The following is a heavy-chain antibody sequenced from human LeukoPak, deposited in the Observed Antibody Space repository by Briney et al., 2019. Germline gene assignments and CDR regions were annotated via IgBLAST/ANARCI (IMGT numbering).Heavy chain of an antibody. CDR3: ARDLQSSGYCPVRSEDWYFDL. CDR2: IYYSGTT. V-gene: IGHV4-59*01. CDR1: GGSLSRYY. J-gene: IGHJ2*01. Sequence: SETLSLTCPVPGGSLSRYYWSWIRQPPGKGLEWIGYIYYSGTTNYNPSLKSRVTISVDTSKNQFSLKLSSVTAADTAVYYCARDLQSSGYCPVRSEDWYFDLWGRGTLVTVSS. D-gene: IGHD3-22*01.